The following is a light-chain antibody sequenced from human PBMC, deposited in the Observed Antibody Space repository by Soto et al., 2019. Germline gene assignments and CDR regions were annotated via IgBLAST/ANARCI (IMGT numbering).Light chain of an antibody. J-gene: IGKJ2*01. CDR3: QQSYSSLVRYT. Sequence: DIQMTQSPSSLSASVGERVTITCRASQSIGTYLNWYQQKPGKAPKLLIYAASYLQSEVPSRFSGSGSGTDFTLTISSLQPEDFATYYCQQSYSSLVRYTFGQGTRLEIK. CDR2: AAS. V-gene: IGKV1-39*01. CDR1: QSIGTY.